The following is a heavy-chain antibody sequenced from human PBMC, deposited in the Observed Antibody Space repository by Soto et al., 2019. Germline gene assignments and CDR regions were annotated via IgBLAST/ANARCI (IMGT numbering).Heavy chain of an antibody. CDR1: GGSISSGDYY. D-gene: IGHD3-10*01. V-gene: IGHV4-30-4*01. Sequence: QVQLQESGPGLVKPSQTLSLTCTVSGGSISSGDYYWSWIRQPPGKGLAWIGYIYYSGSTYYNPSPKSRVTISVDTSKNQFSLKLSSVTAADTAVYYCARQPGFGELSSFAYWGQGTLVTVSS. CDR2: IYYSGST. J-gene: IGHJ4*02. CDR3: ARQPGFGELSSFAY.